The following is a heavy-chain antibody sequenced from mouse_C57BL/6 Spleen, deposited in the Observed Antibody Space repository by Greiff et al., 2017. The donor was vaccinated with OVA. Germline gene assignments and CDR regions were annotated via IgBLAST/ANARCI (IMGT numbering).Heavy chain of an antibody. CDR3: APQRGSSYGYFDY. CDR2: IDPEDGET. Sequence: DVKLQESGAELVKPGASVKLSCTASGFNIKDYYMHWVKQRTEQGLEWIGRIDPEDGETKYAPKFQGKATITADTSSNTAYLQLSSLTSEDTAVYYCAPQRGSSYGYFDYWGQGTTLTVSS. J-gene: IGHJ2*01. CDR1: GFNIKDYY. D-gene: IGHD1-1*01. V-gene: IGHV14-2*01.